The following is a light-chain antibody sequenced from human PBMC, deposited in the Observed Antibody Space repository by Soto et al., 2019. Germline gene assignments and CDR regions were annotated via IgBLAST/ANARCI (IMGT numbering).Light chain of an antibody. CDR1: SSDVGGYNY. Sequence: QSALTQPASVSGSPGQSITISCTGTSSDVGGYNYVSWYQQHPGKAPKLMISDVSNRPSGVSNRFSGSKSGNTASLTISGLQAEDEADYYCSSYRSSSTPVVFGGGTKVTVL. J-gene: IGLJ2*01. V-gene: IGLV2-14*03. CDR3: SSYRSSSTPVV. CDR2: DVS.